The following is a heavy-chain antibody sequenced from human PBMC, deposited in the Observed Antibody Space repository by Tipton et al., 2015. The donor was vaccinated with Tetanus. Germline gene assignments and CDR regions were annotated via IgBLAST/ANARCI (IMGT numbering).Heavy chain of an antibody. J-gene: IGHJ3*01. CDR3: ARAHYDSIWGSYQEPLDL. CDR1: GYTFISYH. D-gene: IGHD3-16*01. Sequence: QLVQSGAEVKKPGASVRVSCKTSGYTFISYHLHWVRRAPGQGLEWMGVINPNTGTRSYAPRFQGRVTVTIDTSTPTVHMDLSGLRSDDTAVYYWARAHYDSIWGSYQEPLDLWGQGTMVTVSS. V-gene: IGHV1-46*01. CDR2: INPNTGTR.